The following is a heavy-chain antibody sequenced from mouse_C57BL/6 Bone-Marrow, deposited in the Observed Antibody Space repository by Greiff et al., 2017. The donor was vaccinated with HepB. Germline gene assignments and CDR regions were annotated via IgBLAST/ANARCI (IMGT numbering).Heavy chain of an antibody. J-gene: IGHJ4*01. CDR3: ARSGSPYYAMDY. CDR2: IYPGDGDT. D-gene: IGHD1-2*01. V-gene: IGHV1-82*01. CDR1: GYAFSSSW. Sequence: VQVVESGPELVKPGASVKISCKASGYAFSSSWMNWVKQRPGKGLEWIGRIYPGDGDTNYNGKFKGKATLTADKSSSTAYMQLSSLTSEDSAVYFCARSGSPYYAMDYWGQGTSVTVSS.